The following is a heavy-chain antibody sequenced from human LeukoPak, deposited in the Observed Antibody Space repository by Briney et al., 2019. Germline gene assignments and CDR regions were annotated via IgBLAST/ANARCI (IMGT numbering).Heavy chain of an antibody. J-gene: IGHJ4*02. CDR1: GFTFTSYG. D-gene: IGHD1-20*01. CDR3: AKDRGSGYNWNDVLDY. V-gene: IGHV3-30*18. CDR2: ISYDVSDK. Sequence: PGGSLRLSCAASGFTFTSYGMHWVRQAPGKGLEWVAVISYDVSDKYYVDSVKGRFTISRDTSKNTLYLQMNSLRAEDTAVYYCAKDRGSGYNWNDVLDYWGPGTLVTVSS.